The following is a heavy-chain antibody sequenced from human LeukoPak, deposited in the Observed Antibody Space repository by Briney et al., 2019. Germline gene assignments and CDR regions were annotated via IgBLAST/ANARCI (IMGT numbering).Heavy chain of an antibody. Sequence: GGSLRLSCAASGFTFSSYDMHWVRQATGKGLEWVSAIGTAGDTYYPGSVKGRFTISRGNAKNSLYLQMNSMRAGDTAVYYCAREQHGAFDIWGQGTLVTVSS. CDR3: AREQHGAFDI. V-gene: IGHV3-13*01. D-gene: IGHD3-9*01. J-gene: IGHJ1*01. CDR1: GFTFSSYD. CDR2: IGTAGDT.